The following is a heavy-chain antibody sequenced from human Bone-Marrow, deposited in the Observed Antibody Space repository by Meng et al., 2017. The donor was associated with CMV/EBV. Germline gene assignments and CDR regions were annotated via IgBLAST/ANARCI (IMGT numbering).Heavy chain of an antibody. CDR1: GYTFTSYG. D-gene: IGHD5-24*01. CDR2: IRVYNGDT. J-gene: IGHJ4*02. Sequence: ASVKVSCKASGYTFTSYGINWVRQAPGQGLEWMGWIRVYNGDTNYAQKFQGRVTITTDESTSTAYMELSSLRSEDTAVYYCARGNRVEMATIMRPGPYYFDYWGQGTLVTVSS. V-gene: IGHV1-18*01. CDR3: ARGNRVEMATIMRPGPYYFDY.